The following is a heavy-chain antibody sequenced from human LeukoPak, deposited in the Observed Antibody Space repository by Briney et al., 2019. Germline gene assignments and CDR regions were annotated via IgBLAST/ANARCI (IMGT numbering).Heavy chain of an antibody. Sequence: GASVKVSCKASGYTFTGYYMHWVRQAPGQGLEWMGWINPNSGGTNYAQKFQGRVTMTSDTSISTAYMELNRLRSDDTAIYYCAKVIAGAVAFDYWGQGTLVTVSS. J-gene: IGHJ4*02. CDR3: AKVIAGAVAFDY. V-gene: IGHV1-2*02. CDR1: GYTFTGYY. CDR2: INPNSGGT. D-gene: IGHD6-19*01.